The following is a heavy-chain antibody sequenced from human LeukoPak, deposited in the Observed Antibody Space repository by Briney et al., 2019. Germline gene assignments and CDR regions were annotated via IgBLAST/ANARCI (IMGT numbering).Heavy chain of an antibody. CDR2: IHHSGRT. J-gene: IGHJ4*02. V-gene: IGHV4-38-2*01. D-gene: IGHD3-3*01. CDR3: ARLITIFGVVTDD. Sequence: KPSETPALTRAVSCYLLNRGYYRGWIRQPPRKGLEWIGSIHHSGRTYYNPSLKSRVTISVDTSKNQFSLKLSSVNAADTAVYYCARLITIFGVVTDDWGQGTLVTVSS. CDR1: CYLLNRGYY.